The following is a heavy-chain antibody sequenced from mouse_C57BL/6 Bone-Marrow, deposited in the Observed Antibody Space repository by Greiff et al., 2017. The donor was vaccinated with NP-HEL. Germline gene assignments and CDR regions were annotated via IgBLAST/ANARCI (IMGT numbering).Heavy chain of an antibody. Sequence: EVQGVESGGGLVKPGGSLKLSCAASGFTFSDYGMHWVRQAPEKGLEWVAYISSGISTIYYSDTVKGRFTISRDNAKNTLFLQMTSLRSEDTAMYYCARPYYGGEGTLVTVSA. CDR1: GFTFSDYG. D-gene: IGHD2-10*01. CDR2: ISSGISTI. J-gene: IGHJ3*01. V-gene: IGHV5-17*01. CDR3: ARPYY.